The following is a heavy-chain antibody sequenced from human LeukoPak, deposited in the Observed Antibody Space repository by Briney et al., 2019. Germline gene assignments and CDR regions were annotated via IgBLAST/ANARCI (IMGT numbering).Heavy chain of an antibody. CDR3: ARGIRQWGMAPRFDP. D-gene: IGHD3-16*01. CDR2: IYTSGST. CDR1: GGSISSGSYY. J-gene: IGHJ5*02. Sequence: SETLSLTCTVSGGSISSGSYYWSWIRQPAGKGLEWIGRIYTSGSTNYNPSLKSRVTISVGTSKNQFSLKLSSVTAADTAVYYCARGIRQWGMAPRFDPWGQGTLVTVSS. V-gene: IGHV4-61*02.